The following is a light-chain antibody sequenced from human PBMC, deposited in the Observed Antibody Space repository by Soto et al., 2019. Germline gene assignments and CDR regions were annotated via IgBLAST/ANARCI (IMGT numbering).Light chain of an antibody. CDR1: SSDLGDYDY. CDR2: EVS. V-gene: IGLV2-14*01. CDR3: SSYSSSGTLVV. Sequence: QSVLTQPASVSGSPGQSITISCTGTSSDLGDYDYVSWYRHHPGKAPQLMLYEVSNRPSGVSNRFSGSKSGTTASLTISGLQPEDEADYYCSSYSSSGTLVVFGGGTKLTVL. J-gene: IGLJ2*01.